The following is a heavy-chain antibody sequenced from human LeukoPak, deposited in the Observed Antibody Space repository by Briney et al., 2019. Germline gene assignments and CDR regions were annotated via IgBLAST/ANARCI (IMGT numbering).Heavy chain of an antibody. CDR2: ICTAGDT. Sequence: GGSLRLSCAACGFTFSSYDMHWVRQATGKSLEWGSAICTAGDTYYPGSRKGKFTISRENAKNSLYLQMTSLRAEDTAVYYCARVLTPNYDYVWGSYRPTCFDYWGQGTLVTVSS. CDR3: ARVLTPNYDYVWGSYRPTCFDY. CDR1: GFTFSSYD. V-gene: IGHV3-13*03. J-gene: IGHJ4*02. D-gene: IGHD3-16*02.